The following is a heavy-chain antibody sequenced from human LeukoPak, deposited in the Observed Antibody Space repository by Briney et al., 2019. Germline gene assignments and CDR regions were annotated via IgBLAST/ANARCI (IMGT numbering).Heavy chain of an antibody. CDR3: ARHLNYYYGSGAGPRGLDY. CDR2: IYYSGST. J-gene: IGHJ4*02. Sequence: NPSETLSLTCAVSGGSISSSSYYWGWIRQPPGKGLEWIGSIYYSGSTYYNPSLKSRVTISVDTSKNQFSLKLSSVTAADTAVYYCARHLNYYYGSGAGPRGLDYWGQGTLVTVSS. CDR1: GGSISSSSYY. D-gene: IGHD3-10*01. V-gene: IGHV4-39*01.